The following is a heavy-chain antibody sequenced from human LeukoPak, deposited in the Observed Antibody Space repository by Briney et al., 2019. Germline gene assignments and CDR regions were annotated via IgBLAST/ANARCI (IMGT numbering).Heavy chain of an antibody. CDR1: GASISSYY. CDR2: IYYSGST. J-gene: IGHJ4*02. D-gene: IGHD5-18*01. Sequence: SETLSLTCTVSGASISSYYWSWIRQPPGKGLEWIGYIYYSGSTNYNPSLKSRVTISVDTSKNQFSLKLSSVTAADTAVYYCARGSDTAMVSPLDYWGQGTLVTVSS. CDR3: ARGSDTAMVSPLDY. V-gene: IGHV4-59*12.